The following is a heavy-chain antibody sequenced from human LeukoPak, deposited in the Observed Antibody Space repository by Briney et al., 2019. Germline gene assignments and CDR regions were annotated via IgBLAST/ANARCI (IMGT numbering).Heavy chain of an antibody. CDR1: GGSFSGYY. V-gene: IGHV4-34*01. CDR3: ARGIYDYVWGSYRGGYYFDY. J-gene: IGHJ4*02. Sequence: SETLSLTRAVYGGSFSGYYWSWIRQPPGKGLEWIGEINHSGSTNYNPSLKSRVTISVDTSKNQFSLKLSSVTAADTAVYYCARGIYDYVWGSYRGGYYFDYWGQGTLVTVSS. D-gene: IGHD3-16*02. CDR2: INHSGST.